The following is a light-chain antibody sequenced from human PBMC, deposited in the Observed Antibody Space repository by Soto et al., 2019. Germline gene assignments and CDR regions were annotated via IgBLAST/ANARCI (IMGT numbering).Light chain of an antibody. CDR3: QQLNSYPRT. CDR2: AAS. V-gene: IGKV1-9*01. CDR1: QGISSY. Sequence: DIQLTQSPSFLSASVGDRVTITCRASQGISSYLAWYQQKPGKAPKLLIYAASTLQSGVPSRFSGSGSGTEFTLTISSRQPEDCATYYCQQLNSYPRTFGQGTKVEIK. J-gene: IGKJ1*01.